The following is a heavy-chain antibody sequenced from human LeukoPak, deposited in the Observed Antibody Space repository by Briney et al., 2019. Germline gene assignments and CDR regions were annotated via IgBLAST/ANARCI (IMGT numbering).Heavy chain of an antibody. CDR1: GGSISSYY. D-gene: IGHD2-2*01. CDR2: IYYSGST. J-gene: IGHJ4*02. Sequence: SETLSLTCTVSGGSISSYYWSWIRQPPGKGLEWIGYIYYSGSTNYNPSLKSRVTISVDTSKNRFSLKLSSVTAADTAVYYCARHLSPAAYFDYWGQGTLVTVSS. V-gene: IGHV4-59*08. CDR3: ARHLSPAAYFDY.